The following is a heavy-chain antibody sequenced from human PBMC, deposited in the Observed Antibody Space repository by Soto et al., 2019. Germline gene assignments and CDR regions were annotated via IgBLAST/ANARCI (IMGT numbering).Heavy chain of an antibody. J-gene: IGHJ6*02. V-gene: IGHV1-69*06. D-gene: IGHD2-2*01. CDR1: GGTFGNYA. CDR2: IIPIFKTA. Sequence: QQQLVQSGAEVKKPGSSVKVSCKASGGTFGNYAISWVRQAPGQGLEWMGKIIPIFKTANYAQKFQGRITITADRSPRTDIAYMELSSLRSEDTALYYWERVSIPGIYGEDVWGQGTTVTVSS. CDR3: ERVSIPGIYGEDV.